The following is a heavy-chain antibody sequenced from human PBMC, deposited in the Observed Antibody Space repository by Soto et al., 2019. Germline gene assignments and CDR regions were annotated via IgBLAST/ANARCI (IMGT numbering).Heavy chain of an antibody. CDR2: IIPIFGTA. Sequence: QVQLVQSGAEVKKPGSSVKVSCKASGGTFSSYAISWVRQAPGQGLEWMGGIIPIFGTANYAQKFQGRVTITADESTRTANLELSSLRSEDTAVYYGARGGVVLVPAAMGWFDPWGQGTLVTVSS. CDR1: GGTFSSYA. V-gene: IGHV1-69*12. CDR3: ARGGVVLVPAAMGWFDP. D-gene: IGHD2-2*01. J-gene: IGHJ5*02.